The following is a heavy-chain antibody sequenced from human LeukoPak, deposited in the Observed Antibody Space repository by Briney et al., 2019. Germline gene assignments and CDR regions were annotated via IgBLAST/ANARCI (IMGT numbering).Heavy chain of an antibody. D-gene: IGHD1-26*01. CDR1: GLTVSVNY. Sequence: PGGSLRLSCAVSGLTVSVNYMTWVRQAPGKGLEWVSVIYAGGSTFHAGSVRDRFTLSRDNSKSTLYLQMNNLRTEDTAVYYCARDTPWDSFDYWGQGTLVIVSS. CDR2: IYAGGST. CDR3: ARDTPWDSFDY. J-gene: IGHJ4*02. V-gene: IGHV3-53*01.